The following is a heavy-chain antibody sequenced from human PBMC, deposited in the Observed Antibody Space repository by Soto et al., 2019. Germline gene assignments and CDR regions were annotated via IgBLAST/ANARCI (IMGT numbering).Heavy chain of an antibody. D-gene: IGHD2-15*01. CDR1: GFSLSNSGVG. V-gene: IGHV2-5*02. Sequence: QITVKESGPTLVKPTQTLTLTCTFSGFSLSNSGVGVAWIRQPPGKALEWLALIYWDDDERYRPSLRSRLTITKYTSQNHVVLTMTNVDPVDTATYFCTHKGGRGAGMDVWGQGTTVTVSS. CDR3: THKGGRGAGMDV. CDR2: IYWDDDE. J-gene: IGHJ6*02.